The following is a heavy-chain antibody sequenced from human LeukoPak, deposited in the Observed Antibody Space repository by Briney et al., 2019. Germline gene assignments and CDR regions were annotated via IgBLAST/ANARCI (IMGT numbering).Heavy chain of an antibody. CDR3: AKDLVEMATIGDAFDI. CDR1: GYTFTGYY. D-gene: IGHD5-24*01. J-gene: IGHJ3*02. CDR2: INPNSGGT. V-gene: IGHV1-2*02. Sequence: ASVKVSCKASGYTFTGYYMHWVRQAPGQGLEWMGWINPNSGGTNYAQKFQGRVTMTRDTSISTAYMELSRLRSDDTAVYYCAKDLVEMATIGDAFDIWGQGTMVTVSS.